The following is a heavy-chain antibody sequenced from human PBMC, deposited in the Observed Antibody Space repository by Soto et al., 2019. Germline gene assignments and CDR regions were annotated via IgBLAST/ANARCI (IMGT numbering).Heavy chain of an antibody. CDR2: ISAYNGNT. Sequence: ASVKVSCKASGYTFTSYGISWVRQAPGQGLEWMGWISAYNGNTNYAQKLQGRVTMTTDTSTSTAYMELRSLRSDDTAVYYCARVVDCRYGICSFWFDSWGQGTLVTVSS. CDR3: ARVVDCRYGICSFWFDS. J-gene: IGHJ5*01. D-gene: IGHD3-10*02. V-gene: IGHV1-18*01. CDR1: GYTFTSYG.